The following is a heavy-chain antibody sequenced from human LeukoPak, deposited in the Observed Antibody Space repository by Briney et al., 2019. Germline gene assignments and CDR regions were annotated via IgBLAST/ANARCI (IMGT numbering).Heavy chain of an antibody. V-gene: IGHV4-31*03. CDR1: GGSISSGGYY. D-gene: IGHD2/OR15-2a*01. CDR2: IYYSGST. Sequence: PSETLSLTCTVSGGSISSGGYYWSWIRQHPGKGLEWIGYIYYSGSTYYNPYLKSRVTISVDTSKNQFSLKLSSVTAADTAVYYCAKSYGLLYYFDYWGQGTLVTVSS. CDR3: AKSYGLLYYFDY. J-gene: IGHJ4*02.